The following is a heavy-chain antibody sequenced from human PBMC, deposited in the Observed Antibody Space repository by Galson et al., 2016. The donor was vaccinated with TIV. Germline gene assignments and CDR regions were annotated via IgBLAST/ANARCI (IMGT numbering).Heavy chain of an antibody. V-gene: IGHV4-30-4*08. Sequence: TLSITCTVSGGSISSGDYYWSWIRQPPGKGLEWIGFMYYSGSTYYSPSLKSRVSISVDTSKNQFSLELNSVTAADTAVYFCARGGGLYYYDSGGLDYWGQGTLVTVSS. CDR2: MYYSGST. D-gene: IGHD3-10*01. J-gene: IGHJ4*02. CDR3: ARGGGLYYYDSGGLDY. CDR1: GGSISSGDYY.